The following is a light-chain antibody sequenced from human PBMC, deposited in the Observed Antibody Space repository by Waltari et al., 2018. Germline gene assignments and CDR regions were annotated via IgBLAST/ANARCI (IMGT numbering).Light chain of an antibody. CDR2: STS. J-gene: IGKJ4*01. CDR1: QSVTSIS. CDR3: QQYDGSAVT. V-gene: IGKV3-20*01. Sequence: IVLTQSPDTLSLSPGERATLSCRASQSVTSISLAWYQQKPGQAPRLLIYSTSSRATDFSDRFSGSGSATDFTLTINRLEPEDSAVYHCQQYDGSAVTFGGGTRVEIK.